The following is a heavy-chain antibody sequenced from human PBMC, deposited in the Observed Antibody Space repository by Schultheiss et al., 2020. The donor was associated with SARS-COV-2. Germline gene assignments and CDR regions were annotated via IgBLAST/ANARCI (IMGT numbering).Heavy chain of an antibody. D-gene: IGHD3-22*01. J-gene: IGHJ4*02. CDR3: ASHYDSSGYYYLWGDY. Sequence: SETLSLTCTVSGGSISSGGYYWSWIRQPPGKGLEWIGSIYYSGSTYYNPSLKSRVTISVDTSKNQFSLKLSSVTAADTAVYYCASHYDSSGYYYLWGDYWGQGTLVTVSS. V-gene: IGHV4-39*01. CDR2: IYYSGST. CDR1: GGSISSGGYY.